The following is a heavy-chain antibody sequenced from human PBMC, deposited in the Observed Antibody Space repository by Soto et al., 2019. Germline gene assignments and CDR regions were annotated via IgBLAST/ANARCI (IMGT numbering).Heavy chain of an antibody. V-gene: IGHV3-23*01. Sequence: PGGSLRLSCAASGLTFSNYAMSWVRQAPGKGLEWVSAISGSGGNTYYADSVKGRFTISRDNSKNTLYLQMNSLRAEDTAVYHCVQGASTAHQPLDSWGQGVLVTVSS. CDR3: VQGASTAHQPLDS. J-gene: IGHJ4*02. CDR2: ISGSGGNT. CDR1: GLTFSNYA. D-gene: IGHD1-26*01.